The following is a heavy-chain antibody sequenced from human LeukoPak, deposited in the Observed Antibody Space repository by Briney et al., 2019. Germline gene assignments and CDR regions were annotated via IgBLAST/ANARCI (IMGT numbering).Heavy chain of an antibody. CDR1: GYTFTSDG. J-gene: IGHJ4*02. CDR3: VRDPRTVGTTLPDF. CDR2: ITVYNGGT. V-gene: IGHV1-18*04. Sequence: ASVKVSCKASGYTFTSDGFSWVWQAPGQGLEWLGWITVYNGGTDYAQKLQGRVTMTADKFTKTAYMELRSLRDEDTAVYYCVRDPRTVGTTLPDFWGQGTPVIVSS. D-gene: IGHD1-26*01.